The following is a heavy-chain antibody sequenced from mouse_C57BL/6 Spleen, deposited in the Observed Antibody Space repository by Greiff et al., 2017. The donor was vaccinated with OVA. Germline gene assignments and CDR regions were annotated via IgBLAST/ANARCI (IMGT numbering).Heavy chain of an antibody. CDR1: GYTFTDYY. Sequence: VKLVESGAELVKPGASVKISCKASGYTFTDYYINWVKQRPGQGLEWIGKIGPGSGSTYYNEKFKGKATLTADKSSSTAYMQLSSLTSEDSAVYFCASAYYSNYVGLYAMDYWGQGTSVTVSS. V-gene: IGHV1-77*01. CDR2: IGPGSGST. J-gene: IGHJ4*01. CDR3: ASAYYSNYVGLYAMDY. D-gene: IGHD2-5*01.